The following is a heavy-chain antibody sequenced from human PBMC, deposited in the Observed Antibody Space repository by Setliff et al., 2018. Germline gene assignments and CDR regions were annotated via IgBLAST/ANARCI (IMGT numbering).Heavy chain of an antibody. CDR1: GGTFSSYA. V-gene: IGHV1-69*06. CDR2: IIPIFGTA. J-gene: IGHJ3*02. D-gene: IGHD2-2*02. Sequence: SVKVSCKASGGTFSSYAISWVRQAPGQGLEWMGRIIPIFGTANYAQKFQGRVTITADKSTSTAYMELRSLRSDDSAVYYCARDAINPVADAFDIWGQGTMVTVSS. CDR3: ARDAINPVADAFDI.